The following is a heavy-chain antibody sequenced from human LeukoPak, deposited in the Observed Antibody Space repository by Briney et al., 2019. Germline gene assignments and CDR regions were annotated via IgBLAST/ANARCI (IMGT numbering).Heavy chain of an antibody. J-gene: IGHJ3*02. V-gene: IGHV4-59*08. D-gene: IGHD2-8*01. CDR3: ACLSSNGRRAFDI. CDR1: GGSISSYY. CDR2: INYSGNT. Sequence: SETLSPTCTVSGGSISSYYWTWIRQPPGKGLEWVGYINYSGNTNHNPSLTGRVTISVDMSKSQFSLKLSSVTAADTAVYYCACLSSNGRRAFDIWGQGTMVTVSS.